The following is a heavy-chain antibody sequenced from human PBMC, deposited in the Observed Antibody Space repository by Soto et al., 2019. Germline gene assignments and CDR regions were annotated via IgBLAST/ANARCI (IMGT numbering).Heavy chain of an antibody. D-gene: IGHD2-2*01. Sequence: GGSLRLSCAASGFTFSSYAMSWVRQAPGKGLEWVSAISGSGGSTYYADSVKGRFTISRDNSKNTLYLQMNSLRAEDTAVYYCAAFIVVVPAAMPTSYFDYWGQGTLVTVSS. J-gene: IGHJ4*02. CDR1: GFTFSSYA. CDR3: AAFIVVVPAAMPTSYFDY. CDR2: ISGSGGST. V-gene: IGHV3-23*01.